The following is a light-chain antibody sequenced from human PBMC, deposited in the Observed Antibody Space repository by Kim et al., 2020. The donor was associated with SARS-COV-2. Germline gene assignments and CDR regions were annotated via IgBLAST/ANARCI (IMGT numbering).Light chain of an antibody. V-gene: IGKV1-39*01. J-gene: IGKJ2*01. CDR2: AAS. CDR3: QQSYSTLWT. Sequence: DIQMTQSPSFLSASVGDRVTITCRASQSISSYLNWYQQKPGKAPKLLIYAASSLQSGVPSRFSGSGSGTDFTLTISSLQPEDFATYYCQQSYSTLWTFGQGTKLEI. CDR1: QSISSY.